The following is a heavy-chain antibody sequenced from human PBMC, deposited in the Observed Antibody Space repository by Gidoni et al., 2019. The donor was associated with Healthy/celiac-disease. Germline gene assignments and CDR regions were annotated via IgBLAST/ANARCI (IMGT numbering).Heavy chain of an antibody. CDR1: GGTFSRYG. J-gene: IGHJ3*02. Sequence: QVQLVESGGGVVQPGRSRRLSCDASGGTFSRYGMHWGRQAPGKGLEWVAVIWYDGSNKYYAASVKGRFTISRENSKNTLYLQMNSLRAEDTAVYYCARDRMIVGAFDIWGQGTMVTVSS. CDR2: IWYDGSNK. D-gene: IGHD3-22*01. V-gene: IGHV3-33*01. CDR3: ARDRMIVGAFDI.